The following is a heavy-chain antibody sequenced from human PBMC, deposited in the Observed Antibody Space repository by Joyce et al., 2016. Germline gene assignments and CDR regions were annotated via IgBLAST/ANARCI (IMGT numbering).Heavy chain of an antibody. D-gene: IGHD3-9*01. CDR3: AKGLESRYFDWSDY. J-gene: IGHJ4*02. CDR1: GFTFSSFA. CDR2: ISGSGGST. Sequence: EVQLLESGGGLVQPGGSLRLSCAASGFTFSSFAMTWVRQAPGKGLEWVSAISGSGGSTYYADSLKGRFTISRDNSKNTLYLQMNSLRAEDTAVYYCAKGLESRYFDWSDYWGQGTLVTVSS. V-gene: IGHV3-23*01.